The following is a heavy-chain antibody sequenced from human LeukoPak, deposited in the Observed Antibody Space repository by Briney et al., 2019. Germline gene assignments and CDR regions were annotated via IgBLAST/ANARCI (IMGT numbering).Heavy chain of an antibody. CDR2: IYYSGST. CDR1: GGSISSSSYY. D-gene: IGHD3-22*01. CDR3: ARVVVTYFDY. J-gene: IGHJ4*02. Sequence: PSETLSLTCTVSGGSISSSSYYWGWIRQPPGKGLEWIGGIYYSGSTYYNPSLKSRVTISVDTSKNQFSLKLSSVTAADTAVYYCARVVVTYFDYWGQGTLVTVSS. V-gene: IGHV4-39*01.